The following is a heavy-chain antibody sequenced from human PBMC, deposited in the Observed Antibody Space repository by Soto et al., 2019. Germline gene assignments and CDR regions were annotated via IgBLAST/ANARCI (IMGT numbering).Heavy chain of an antibody. Sequence: QLQLQESGPGLVKPSETLSLTCSVSGDSINSDKYYWGWIRQPPGKGLEWIGSSCFRGNTYYTPYLQSRVPRSRDKSKSQFSLKRNAVTAADSAVYFCASLGGLATSSYYFDFWGQGALVTVSS. CDR1: GDSINSDKYY. CDR2: SCFRGNT. CDR3: ASLGGLATSSYYFDF. J-gene: IGHJ4*02. D-gene: IGHD6-6*01. V-gene: IGHV4-39*01.